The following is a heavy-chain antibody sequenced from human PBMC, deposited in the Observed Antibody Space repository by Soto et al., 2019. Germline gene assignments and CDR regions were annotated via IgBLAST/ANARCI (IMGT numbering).Heavy chain of an antibody. V-gene: IGHV5-10-1*01. Sequence: GQSLKISCKGSGYSFAGYWITWVRQKPGKDLEWMGRIDPSDSQTYYSPSFRGHVTISVTKSITTVFLQWSSLRASDTAMYYCARQIYDSDTGPNFQYYFDSWGQGTTVTSPQ. CDR2: IDPSDSQT. CDR1: GYSFAGYW. D-gene: IGHD3-22*01. CDR3: ARQIYDSDTGPNFQYYFDS. J-gene: IGHJ4*02.